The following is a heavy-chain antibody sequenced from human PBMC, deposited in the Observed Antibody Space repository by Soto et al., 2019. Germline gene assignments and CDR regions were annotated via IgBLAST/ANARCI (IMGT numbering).Heavy chain of an antibody. Sequence: TGGSLRLSCTASGLSFSDTWMHWVRQAPGKGLVWVSHINSDGSTTTYADSVKGRFTISRDSTKNTVYLQMNSLRADDTAVYHCATDGSCAQKVWGQGTTVTVSS. CDR3: ATDGSCAQKV. V-gene: IGHV3-74*03. J-gene: IGHJ6*02. CDR1: GLSFSDTW. D-gene: IGHD2-15*01. CDR2: INSDGSTT.